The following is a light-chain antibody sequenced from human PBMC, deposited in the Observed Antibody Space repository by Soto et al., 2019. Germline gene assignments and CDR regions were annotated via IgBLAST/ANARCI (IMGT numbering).Light chain of an antibody. CDR3: QKYNSAPLT. CDR2: ATS. J-gene: IGKJ4*01. V-gene: IGKV1-27*01. Sequence: DVQMTQSPSSLSAFVGDRVNITCRASQGIAPYLAWFQQKPGKVPKLLIYATSTLQSGVPSRFSGSGSGTDFTLTISSLQPEDVATYYCQKYNSAPLTFGGGTKVEIK. CDR1: QGIAPY.